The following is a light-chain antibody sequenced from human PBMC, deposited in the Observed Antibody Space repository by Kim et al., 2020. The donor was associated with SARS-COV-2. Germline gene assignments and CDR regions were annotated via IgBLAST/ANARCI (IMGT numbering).Light chain of an antibody. V-gene: IGLV8-61*01. CDR3: VLYMGGGISV. Sequence: GGTVTLTCGLASGPVSSGHYPSWYQQTPGQAPRTLIYTTNTRASGVADRFSGSILGDKAALTISGAQAGDESDYYCVLYMGGGISVFCGGTQLTVL. CDR1: SGPVSSGHY. CDR2: TTN. J-gene: IGLJ3*02.